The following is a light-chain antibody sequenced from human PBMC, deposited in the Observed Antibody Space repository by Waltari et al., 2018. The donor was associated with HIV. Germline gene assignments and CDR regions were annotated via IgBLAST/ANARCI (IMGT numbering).Light chain of an antibody. CDR2: DNN. J-gene: IGLJ1*01. CDR3: GTWDSRLSAYV. V-gene: IGLV1-51*01. CDR1: RSNVGTSY. Sequence: QSVFTQPPSVSAAPGQRVIISSSGTRSNVGTSYVSWYQQLPGTAPKLLIYDNNKRPSQIPDRFSGSKSDSSATLGITGLQTGDEADYYCGTWDSRLSAYVFGAGTRVTVL.